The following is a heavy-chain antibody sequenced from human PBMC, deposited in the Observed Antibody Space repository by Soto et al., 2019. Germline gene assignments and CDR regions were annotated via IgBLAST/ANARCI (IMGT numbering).Heavy chain of an antibody. J-gene: IGHJ6*02. CDR3: ARDFDVWGYYYYGMDV. D-gene: IGHD3-16*01. Sequence: SETLSLTCTVSGGSISSYYWSWIRQPAGKGLEWIGRIYTSGSTNYNPSLKSRVTMSVDTSKNQFSLKLSSVTAADTAVYYCARDFDVWGYYYYGMDVWGQGTTVTVSS. CDR1: GGSISSYY. V-gene: IGHV4-4*07. CDR2: IYTSGST.